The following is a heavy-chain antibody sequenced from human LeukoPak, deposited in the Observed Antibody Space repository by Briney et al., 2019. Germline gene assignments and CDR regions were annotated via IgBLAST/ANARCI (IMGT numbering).Heavy chain of an antibody. CDR3: AREGDAFDI. Sequence: GGSLRLSCTASGFTFTSYGMSWVRQAPGKGLEWVANMRQDGSEKYYVDSVKGRFTVSRDNAKNSQYLQMNSLRAEDTAVYYCAREGDAFDIWGQGTMVTVSS. J-gene: IGHJ3*02. CDR2: MRQDGSEK. V-gene: IGHV3-7*01. CDR1: GFTFTSYG.